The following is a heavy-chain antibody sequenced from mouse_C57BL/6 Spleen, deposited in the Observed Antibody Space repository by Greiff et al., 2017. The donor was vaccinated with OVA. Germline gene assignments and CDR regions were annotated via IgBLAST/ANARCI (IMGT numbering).Heavy chain of an antibody. CDR3: ARVDYYAMDY. Sequence: QVQLQQSGAELVRPGSSVKLSCKASGYTFTSYWMDWVKQRPGQGLEWIGNIYPSDSETHYNQKFKDKATLTVDKSSSTAYMQLSSLTSEDSAVYYCARVDYYAMDYWGQGTSVTVSS. J-gene: IGHJ4*01. CDR2: IYPSDSET. V-gene: IGHV1-61*01. CDR1: GYTFTSYW.